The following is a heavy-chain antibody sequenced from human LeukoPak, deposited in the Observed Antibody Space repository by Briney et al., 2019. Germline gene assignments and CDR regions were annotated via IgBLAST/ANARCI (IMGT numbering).Heavy chain of an antibody. CDR2: IYYSGST. J-gene: IGHJ2*01. Sequence: SETLSLTCTVSGGSISSSSYYWGWIRQPPGKGLEWIGSIYYSGSTYYNPSLKSRVTISVDTSKNQFSLKLSSVTAADTAVYYCASHRQGGWSYWYFDLWGRGTLVTVSS. CDR1: GGSISSSSYY. D-gene: IGHD6-19*01. CDR3: ASHRQGGWSYWYFDL. V-gene: IGHV4-39*01.